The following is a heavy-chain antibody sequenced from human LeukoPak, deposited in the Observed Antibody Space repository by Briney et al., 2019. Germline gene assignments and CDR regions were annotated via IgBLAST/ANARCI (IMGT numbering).Heavy chain of an antibody. CDR1: GDSISSGDYY. V-gene: IGHV4-39*01. Sequence: PSETLSLTCTVSGDSISSGDYYWGWIRQPPGKGLEWIGSIYYSGSTYYNPSLKSRVTISVDTSKNQFSLKLSSVTAADTAVYYCARRGGRVGATNGAFDIWGQGTMVTVSS. J-gene: IGHJ3*02. CDR3: ARRGGRVGATNGAFDI. CDR2: IYYSGST. D-gene: IGHD1-26*01.